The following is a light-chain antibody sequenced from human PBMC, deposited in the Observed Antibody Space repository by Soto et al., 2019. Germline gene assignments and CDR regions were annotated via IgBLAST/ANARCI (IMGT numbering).Light chain of an antibody. J-gene: IGLJ3*02. Sequence: QSVLTQPPSASGTPGQRVRISCSGSSSNIGSNAVNWYQHLPGAAPKLLIYNNNQRPSGVPDRFSGSRSGTSASLAISGLQSEDEADYYCAAWDDSLNAVLFGGGTKVTVL. CDR2: NNN. CDR3: AAWDDSLNAVL. CDR1: SSNIGSNA. V-gene: IGLV1-44*01.